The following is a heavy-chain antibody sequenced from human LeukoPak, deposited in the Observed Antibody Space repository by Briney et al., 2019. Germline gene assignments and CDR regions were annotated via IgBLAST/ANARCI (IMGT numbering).Heavy chain of an antibody. D-gene: IGHD5-24*01. CDR2: ISWNSGVK. J-gene: IGHJ6*02. CDR3: VRDEADAPVYHSDGPDPYYFYYYGMDV. Sequence: PGRSLRLSCAASGFTFDDYAMHWVRQAPGKGLEWVSVISWNSGVKTYADSVKGRFTISRDNAKNSLYLQMNSLRAEDTALYYCVRDEADAPVYHSDGPDPYYFYYYGMDVWGQGTTVTVSS. V-gene: IGHV3-9*01. CDR1: GFTFDDYA.